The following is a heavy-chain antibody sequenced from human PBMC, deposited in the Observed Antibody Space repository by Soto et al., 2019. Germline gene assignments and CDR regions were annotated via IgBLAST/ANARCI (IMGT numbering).Heavy chain of an antibody. Sequence: EVHVVESGGGLIQPGGSLRLSCVPSGFTVTGEQMNWVRQAPGKRLEWVSTMYTGGRTFYADSVRGRSTISRDETKNIVYLQMDSLRVEDTAVYYCPRGGGGWDSWGQGSLVTVSS. CDR1: GFTVTGEQ. J-gene: IGHJ4*02. CDR2: MYTGGRT. V-gene: IGHV3-53*01. D-gene: IGHD6-19*01. CDR3: PRGGGGWDS.